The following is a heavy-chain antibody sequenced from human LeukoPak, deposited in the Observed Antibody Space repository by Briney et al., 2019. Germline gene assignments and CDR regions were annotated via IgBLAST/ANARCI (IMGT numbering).Heavy chain of an antibody. Sequence: SETLSLTCTVSGGSISSGGNYWSWIGQHPGKGLECSVYINYRGSTYYNPSLKSRVTISVDTSKNQFSQKLSSVTAADTAVYYCARSSSGYYDSSGYIDYWGQGTLVTVSS. CDR2: INYRGST. V-gene: IGHV4-31*03. J-gene: IGHJ4*02. D-gene: IGHD3-22*01. CDR3: ARSSSGYYDSSGYIDY. CDR1: GGSISSGGNY.